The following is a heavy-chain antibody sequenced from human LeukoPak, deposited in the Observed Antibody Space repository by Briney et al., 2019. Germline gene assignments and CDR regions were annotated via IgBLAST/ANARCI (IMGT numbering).Heavy chain of an antibody. CDR2: ISSSSSYI. D-gene: IGHD6-13*01. V-gene: IGHV3-21*01. Sequence: GGSLRLSCAASGFTFSSYSRNWVRQAPGKGLEWVSSISSSSSYIYYADSEKGRFTISRDNAKSSLYLQMNSLRAEDTAVYYCASGHSSSWPDYWGQRTLVTVSP. J-gene: IGHJ4*02. CDR3: ASGHSSSWPDY. CDR1: GFTFSSYS.